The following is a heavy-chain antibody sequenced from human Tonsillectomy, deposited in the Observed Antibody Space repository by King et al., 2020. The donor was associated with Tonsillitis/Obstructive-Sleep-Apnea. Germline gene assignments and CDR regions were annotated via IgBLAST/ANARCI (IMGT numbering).Heavy chain of an antibody. CDR3: AKMGGTTWYYFDY. CDR2: ISGSGYST. Sequence: VQLVESGGGLVQPGGSLRLSCAASGFTFSSYAMNGVRQAPGKGLEWVSAISGSGYSTFYADSVKGRFTISRDNSKNTLYLQMNSLRAEDTAVYYCAKMGGTTWYYFDYWGQGTLVTVSS. J-gene: IGHJ4*02. CDR1: GFTFSSYA. D-gene: IGHD6-13*01. V-gene: IGHV3-23*04.